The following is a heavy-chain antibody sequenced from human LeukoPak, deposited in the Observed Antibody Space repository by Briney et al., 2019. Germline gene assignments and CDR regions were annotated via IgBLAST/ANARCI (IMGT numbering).Heavy chain of an antibody. V-gene: IGHV1-2*02. CDR1: GYTFTGYY. CDR2: INPNSGAT. CDR3: ARAFSFDHELFDY. J-gene: IGHJ4*02. D-gene: IGHD3-9*01. Sequence: ASVKVSCKASGYTFTGYYMHWVRQAPGQGLEWMGWINPNSGATHYAPKFQARVTMTRDTSLTTVYMDLTWLTSDDTAVYYCARAFSFDHELFDYWGQGTLVTVSS.